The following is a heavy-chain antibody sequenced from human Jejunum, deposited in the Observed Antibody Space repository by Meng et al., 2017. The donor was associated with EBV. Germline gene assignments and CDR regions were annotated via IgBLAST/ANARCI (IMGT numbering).Heavy chain of an antibody. CDR2: IYDSGTT. Sequence: QLHRPEAAPVLWKPSETLSLTCTVAGGSIRSSGYYWGWIRQPPGKGLQWIGSIYDSGTTYYNPSLRSRVTISVDTSKNQFSLKLNSVTAADTAVYYCARAGYCSSTTCPRWFDPWGQGTLVTVSS. CDR1: GGSIRSSGYY. CDR3: ARAGYCSSTTCPRWFDP. J-gene: IGHJ5*02. D-gene: IGHD2-2*01. V-gene: IGHV4-39*07.